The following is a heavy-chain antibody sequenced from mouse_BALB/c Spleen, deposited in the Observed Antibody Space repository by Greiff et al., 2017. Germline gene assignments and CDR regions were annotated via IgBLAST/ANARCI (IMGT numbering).Heavy chain of an antibody. V-gene: IGHV5-6-5*01. Sequence: DVMLVESGGGLVKPGGSLKLSCAASGFTFSSYAMSWVRQTPEKRLEWVASISSGGSTYYPDSVKGRFTISRDNARNILYLQMSSLRSEDTAMYYCANYDYYAMDYWGQGTSVTVSS. CDR1: GFTFSSYA. CDR3: ANYDYYAMDY. D-gene: IGHD1-1*02. J-gene: IGHJ4*01. CDR2: ISSGGST.